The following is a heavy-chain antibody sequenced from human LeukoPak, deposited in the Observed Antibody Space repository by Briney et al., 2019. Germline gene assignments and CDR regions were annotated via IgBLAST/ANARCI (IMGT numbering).Heavy chain of an antibody. V-gene: IGHV3-21*01. D-gene: IGHD2-2*01. Sequence: GGSLRLSCAASGFTFSSYSMNWVRQAPGKGLEWVSSISSSSSYIYYADSVKGRFTISRDNAKNSLYLQMNSLRAEDTAVYYCAREEKIVVVPAAHFDYWGQGTLVTVSS. CDR3: AREEKIVVVPAAHFDY. J-gene: IGHJ4*02. CDR2: ISSSSSYI. CDR1: GFTFSSYS.